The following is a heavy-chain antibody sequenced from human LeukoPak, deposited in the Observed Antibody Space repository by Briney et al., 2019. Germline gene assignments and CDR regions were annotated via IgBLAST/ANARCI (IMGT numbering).Heavy chain of an antibody. CDR3: AKRGFGFYYGMDV. D-gene: IGHD3-16*01. Sequence: GGSLRLSCAASGFTFSSYAMSWARQAPGKGLEWVSAISGSGGSTYYADSVKGRFTISRDNSKNTLYLQMNSLRAEDTAVYYCAKRGFGFYYGMDVWGQGTTVTVSS. CDR1: GFTFSSYA. CDR2: ISGSGGST. V-gene: IGHV3-23*01. J-gene: IGHJ6*02.